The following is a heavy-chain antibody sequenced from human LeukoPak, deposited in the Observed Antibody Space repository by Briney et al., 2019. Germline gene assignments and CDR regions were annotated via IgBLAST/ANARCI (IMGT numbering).Heavy chain of an antibody. Sequence: GGSLRLSCAASGFTFDDCGMSWVRQAPGKGQEWVSGINWSGGRTGYADSVKSRFTISRDNAKNSLYLQMNSLRAEDTALYYCAKRSNSGWNLDYWGQGTLVTVSS. V-gene: IGHV3-20*04. J-gene: IGHJ4*02. CDR3: AKRSNSGWNLDY. CDR1: GFTFDDCG. D-gene: IGHD6-19*01. CDR2: INWSGGRT.